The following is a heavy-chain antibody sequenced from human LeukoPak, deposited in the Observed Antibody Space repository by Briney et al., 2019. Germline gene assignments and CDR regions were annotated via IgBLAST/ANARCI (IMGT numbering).Heavy chain of an antibody. CDR1: GYSFTSYW. Sequence: NHGESLRISCKGSGYSFTSYWIGWVRQMPGKGLEWMGIIYPGDSDTRYSPSFQGQVTISADKSISTAYLQWSSLKASDTAMYYCARQEVSLMTTVTSYYYYGMDVWGQGTTVTVSS. D-gene: IGHD4-17*01. CDR3: ARQEVSLMTTVTSYYYYGMDV. V-gene: IGHV5-51*01. CDR2: IYPGDSDT. J-gene: IGHJ6*02.